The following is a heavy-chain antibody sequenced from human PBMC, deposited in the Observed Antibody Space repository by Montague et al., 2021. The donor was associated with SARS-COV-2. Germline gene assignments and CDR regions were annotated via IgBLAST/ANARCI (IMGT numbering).Heavy chain of an antibody. Sequence: SETLSLTCAVYGGSLSGYYWSWIRQPPGEGPEWIAGISHSGSTSYNPSLKSRVTISVDTSKNQFSLKLSSATAADTAVYYCARVPYRLLFVPRYYGMDVWGQGTTVTVSS. J-gene: IGHJ6*02. V-gene: IGHV4-34*01. D-gene: IGHD2-2*01. CDR1: GGSLSGYY. CDR3: ARVPYRLLFVPRYYGMDV. CDR2: ISHSGST.